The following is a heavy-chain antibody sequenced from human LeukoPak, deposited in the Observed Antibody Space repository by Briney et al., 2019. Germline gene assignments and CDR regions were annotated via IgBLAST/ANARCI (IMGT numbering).Heavy chain of an antibody. CDR3: ARRRDSGSLQHFDY. J-gene: IGHJ4*02. Sequence: PGGSLRLSCAATGFTFNTYYIHWVRQAPGKGLVWVSRVNTDGSSSNYADSVKGRFTISRDNAKNSLYLQMNSLRAEDTAVYYCARRRDSGSLQHFDYWGQGTLVTVSS. D-gene: IGHD1-26*01. V-gene: IGHV3-74*01. CDR2: VNTDGSSS. CDR1: GFTFNTYY.